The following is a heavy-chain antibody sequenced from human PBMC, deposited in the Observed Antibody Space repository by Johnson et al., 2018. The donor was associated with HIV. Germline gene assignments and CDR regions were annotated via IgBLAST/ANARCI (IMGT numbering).Heavy chain of an antibody. V-gene: IGHV3-53*01. CDR3: ARVGGAYCGGDCSPDAFDI. CDR2: IYSGGST. Sequence: FTFSSNYMSWVRQAPGKGLEWVSVIYSGGSTYYADSVKGRFTISRDNSKNTLYLQMNSLRAEDTAVYYCARVGGAYCGGDCSPDAFDIWGQGTMVTVSS. D-gene: IGHD2-21*02. CDR1: FTFSSNY. J-gene: IGHJ3*02.